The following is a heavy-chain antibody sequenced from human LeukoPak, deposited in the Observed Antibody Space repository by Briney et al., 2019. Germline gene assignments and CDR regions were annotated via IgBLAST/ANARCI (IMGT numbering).Heavy chain of an antibody. D-gene: IGHD3-10*01. V-gene: IGHV4-4*08. Sequence: NPSETLSLTCTVSGGSISSYYWSWIRQPPGKGLEWIGRIYTSGSTNYNPSLKSRVTISVNTSKNQFSLKLSSVTAADTAVYYCARDNYGSGNDYWGRGTLVTVSS. J-gene: IGHJ4*02. CDR1: GGSISSYY. CDR2: IYTSGST. CDR3: ARDNYGSGNDY.